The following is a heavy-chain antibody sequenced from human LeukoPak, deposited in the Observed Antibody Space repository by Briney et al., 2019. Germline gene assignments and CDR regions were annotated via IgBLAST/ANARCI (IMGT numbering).Heavy chain of an antibody. J-gene: IGHJ5*02. V-gene: IGHV1-2*02. CDR3: ARPYSWNDSPPTHWFDP. CDR2: INPNTGDA. D-gene: IGHD1-20*01. Sequence: ASVKVSCKASGYTFADYYMHWVRQAPGQGLEWMGWINPNTGDANYTQKFQGRVTMTRDTSISTAYMELNSLISDDTAVYFCARPYSWNDSPPTHWFDPWGQGTLVTVSS. CDR1: GYTFADYY.